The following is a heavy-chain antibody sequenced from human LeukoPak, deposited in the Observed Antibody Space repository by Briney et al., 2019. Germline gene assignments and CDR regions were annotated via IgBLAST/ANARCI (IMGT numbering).Heavy chain of an antibody. CDR2: MNPNSGNT. V-gene: IGHV1-8*01. J-gene: IGHJ4*02. CDR3: ARVRYDDYGDYGNFDY. Sequence: ASVTVSCKASGYTFTSYDINWVRQATGQGLEWMGWMNPNSGNTGYAQKFQGRVTMTRNTSISTAYMELSSLRSEDTAVYYCARVRYDDYGDYGNFDYWGQGTLVTVSS. D-gene: IGHD4-17*01. CDR1: GYTFTSYD.